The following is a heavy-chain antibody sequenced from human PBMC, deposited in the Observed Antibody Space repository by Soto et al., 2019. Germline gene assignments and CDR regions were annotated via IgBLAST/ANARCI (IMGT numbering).Heavy chain of an antibody. J-gene: IGHJ6*02. CDR3: AREVTTGSYYYGLDV. V-gene: IGHV4-30-4*01. CDR1: GGSIRSGDHY. Sequence: QVQLQESGPGLVKPSQTLSLSCAVSGGSIRSGDHYWSWIRQAPGKGLEWIGFIHYRGNTYYKPSLKSRVSISVDTSKNHCSLNLSSVTAADTAVYYCAREVTTGSYYYGLDVWGQGTKVTVSS. D-gene: IGHD4-17*01. CDR2: IHYRGNT.